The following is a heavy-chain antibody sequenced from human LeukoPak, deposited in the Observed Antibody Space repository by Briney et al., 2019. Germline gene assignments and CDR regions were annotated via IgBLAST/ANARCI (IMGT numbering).Heavy chain of an antibody. CDR2: ISAYNGNT. V-gene: IGHV1-18*01. Sequence: GASVKVSCKASGYTFTSYGISWVRQAPGQGLGWMGWISAYNGNTNYAQKLQGRVTMTTDTPTSTAYMELRSLRSDDTAVYYCARAPYCSSTSCPRGGYYYGMDVWGQGTTVTVSS. CDR1: GYTFTSYG. CDR3: ARAPYCSSTSCPRGGYYYGMDV. J-gene: IGHJ6*02. D-gene: IGHD2-2*01.